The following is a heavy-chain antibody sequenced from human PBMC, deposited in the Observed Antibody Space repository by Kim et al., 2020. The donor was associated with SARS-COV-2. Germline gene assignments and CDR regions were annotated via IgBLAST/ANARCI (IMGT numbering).Heavy chain of an antibody. V-gene: IGHV3-74*01. D-gene: IGHD1-1*01. CDR2: TNSDGSHT. Sequence: GGSLRLSCAASGFTFSDYHIHWVRQAPGKGLVWVSRTNSDGSHTNYADFVKGRFTVSRDNTKNTLYLQMNNLRAEDTAIYYSARDLSWILFNFWGQGALVTVSS. J-gene: IGHJ1*01. CDR3: ARDLSWILFNF. CDR1: GFTFSDYH.